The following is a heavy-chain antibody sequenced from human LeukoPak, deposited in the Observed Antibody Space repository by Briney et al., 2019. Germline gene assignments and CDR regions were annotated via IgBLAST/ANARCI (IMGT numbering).Heavy chain of an antibody. V-gene: IGHV7-4-1*02. CDR1: GYTFTNYA. Sequence: ASVKVSCKASGYTFTNYAMNWVRQAPGQGLEWMGWIHPSTGNPTYAQDFTGRFVFSLDTSVSTAYLQISSLKAEDTAVYYCAQGYYYGSGSQRTGRVGLDYWGQGTLVTVSS. D-gene: IGHD3-10*01. J-gene: IGHJ4*02. CDR2: IHPSTGNP. CDR3: AQGYYYGSGSQRTGRVGLDY.